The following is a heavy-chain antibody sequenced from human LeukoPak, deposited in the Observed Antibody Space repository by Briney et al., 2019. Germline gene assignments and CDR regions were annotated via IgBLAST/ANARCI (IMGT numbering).Heavy chain of an antibody. CDR3: ARDQSGSLDY. D-gene: IGHD1-26*01. J-gene: IGHJ4*02. Sequence: GGSLSLSCAASGFTFGSSWMAWVRQAPGEGLEWVANIKYDGSEKYYVDSVKGRFTISRDNDKNSVFLQMSGLRAEDTAVYYCARDQSGSLDYWGQGTLVTVSS. CDR2: IKYDGSEK. CDR1: GFTFGSSW. V-gene: IGHV3-7*01.